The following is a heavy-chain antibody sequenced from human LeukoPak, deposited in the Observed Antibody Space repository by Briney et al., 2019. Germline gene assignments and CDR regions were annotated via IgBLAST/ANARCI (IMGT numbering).Heavy chain of an antibody. V-gene: IGHV3-53*01. CDR3: ARRAGAYSHPYDY. D-gene: IGHD4/OR15-4a*01. CDR1: GFTVSSDS. Sequence: GGSLRLSCTVSGFTVSSDSMSWVRQAPGRGLEWVSFIYSGGSTHYSDSVKGRFTISRDNSKNTLYLQMNSLRAEDTAVYYCARRAGAYSHPYDYWGQGTLVTVSS. CDR2: IYSGGST. J-gene: IGHJ4*02.